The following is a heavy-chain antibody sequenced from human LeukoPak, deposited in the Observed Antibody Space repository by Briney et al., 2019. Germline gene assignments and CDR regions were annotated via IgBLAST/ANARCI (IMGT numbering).Heavy chain of an antibody. CDR2: IYYSGST. D-gene: IGHD3-3*01. V-gene: IGHV4-34*01. J-gene: IGHJ4*02. Sequence: SETLSLTCAVYGGSFSGYYWSWIRQPPGKGLEWIGSIYYSGSTYYNPSLKSRVTISVDTSKNQFSLKLSSVTAADTAVYYCARASPSTIFGVSETCTYFDYWGQGTLVTVSS. CDR3: ARASPSTIFGVSETCTYFDY. CDR1: GGSFSGYY.